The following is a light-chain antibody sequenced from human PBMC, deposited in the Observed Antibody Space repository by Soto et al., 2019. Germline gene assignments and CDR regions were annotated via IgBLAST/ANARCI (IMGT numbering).Light chain of an antibody. Sequence: EIVWTQSPGTLSLSPGERSTLSCRARQSVSNNYLAWYQQKPGQAPRLLIYGASNRATGIPDRFSGSGSGTVCTLTMSILEPEDFALYYCQQYGSSGTVGQGTKVEIK. V-gene: IGKV3-20*01. J-gene: IGKJ1*01. CDR2: GAS. CDR3: QQYGSSGT. CDR1: QSVSNNY.